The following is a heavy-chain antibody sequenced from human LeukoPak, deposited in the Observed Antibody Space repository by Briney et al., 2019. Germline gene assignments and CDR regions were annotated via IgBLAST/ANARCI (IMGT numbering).Heavy chain of an antibody. CDR3: AKARTPYNSGFDY. J-gene: IGHJ4*02. D-gene: IGHD6-19*01. CDR1: GFIFSNYG. V-gene: IGHV3-30*18. CDR2: ISFDGGNK. Sequence: GGSLRLSCAASGFIFSNYGMHWVRQAPGKGLEWVAFISFDGGNKYYADPVKGRFTLSRDNSKNTLSLQMSSLRAEDTAVYYCAKARTPYNSGFDYWGQGTLVAVSS.